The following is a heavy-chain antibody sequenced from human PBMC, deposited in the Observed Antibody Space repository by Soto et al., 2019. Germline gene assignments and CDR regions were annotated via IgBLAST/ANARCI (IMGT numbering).Heavy chain of an antibody. CDR1: GFTFSDHY. D-gene: IGHD1-1*01. Sequence: PWGSLIISCASSGFTFSDHYMDWIRQAPGKGLEWIGYSSNSGSFTRYADSVKGRFSISRDNAKNSLYRQINSLRGDDTAIYYCVRSGDNYNLLDYWGQGTPVTVSS. J-gene: IGHJ4*02. CDR3: VRSGDNYNLLDY. CDR2: SSNSGSFT. V-gene: IGHV3-11*06.